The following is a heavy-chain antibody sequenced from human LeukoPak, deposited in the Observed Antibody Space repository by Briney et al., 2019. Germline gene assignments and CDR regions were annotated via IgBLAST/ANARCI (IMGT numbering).Heavy chain of an antibody. CDR1: GGSFSGYY. J-gene: IGHJ2*01. Sequence: SETLPLTCAVYGGSFSGYYWSWIRQPPGKGLEWIGEINHSGSTNYNPSLESRVTISVDTSKNQFSLKLNSVTAADTAVYYCARPATRYWYFDLWGRGTLVTVSS. V-gene: IGHV4-34*01. CDR3: ARPATRYWYFDL. CDR2: INHSGST.